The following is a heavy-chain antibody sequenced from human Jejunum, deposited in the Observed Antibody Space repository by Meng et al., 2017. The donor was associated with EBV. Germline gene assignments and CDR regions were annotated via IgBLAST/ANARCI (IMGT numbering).Heavy chain of an antibody. CDR3: TRAGSYRHDY. CDR2: INTDGSTT. V-gene: IGHV3-74*01. Sequence: DGQLVESGGGLVQPGGSLRLSCATSGFTFSDYWMHWVRQAPGKGLVWVSRINTDGSTTNYADSVKGRFTISRDNAENTLFLQMNSLKAEDTAVYYCTRAGSYRHDYWGQGTLVTVSS. CDR1: GFTFSDYW. D-gene: IGHD6-25*01. J-gene: IGHJ4*02.